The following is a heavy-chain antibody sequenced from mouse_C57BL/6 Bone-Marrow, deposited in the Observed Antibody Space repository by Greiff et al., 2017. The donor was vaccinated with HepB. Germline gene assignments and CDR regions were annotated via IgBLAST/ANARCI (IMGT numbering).Heavy chain of an antibody. V-gene: IGHV3-6*01. CDR2: ISYDGSN. D-gene: IGHD4-1*01. J-gene: IGHJ2*01. CDR3: ASPTGN. Sequence: EVKLMESGPGLVKPSQSLSLTCSVTGYSITSGYYWNWIRQFPGNKLEWMGYISYDGSNNYNPSLKNRISITRDTSKNQFFLKLNSVTTEDTATYYCASPTGNWGQGTTLTVSS. CDR1: GYSITSGYY.